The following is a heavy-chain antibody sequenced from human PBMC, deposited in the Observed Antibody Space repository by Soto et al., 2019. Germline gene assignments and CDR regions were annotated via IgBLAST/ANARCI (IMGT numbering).Heavy chain of an antibody. CDR2: IYYTGST. D-gene: IGHD3-10*01. CDR1: GGSISSYY. Sequence: QVQLQESGPGLVKPSETLSLTCTVSGGSISSYYWSWIRQPPGKGLEWIGYIYYTGSTNYNPSLKGRINLSIDPSKIQFSLQLSSVTAADTAGYYCARHYGSGRFDYWGQGTLVAVSS. CDR3: ARHYGSGRFDY. V-gene: IGHV4-59*08. J-gene: IGHJ4*02.